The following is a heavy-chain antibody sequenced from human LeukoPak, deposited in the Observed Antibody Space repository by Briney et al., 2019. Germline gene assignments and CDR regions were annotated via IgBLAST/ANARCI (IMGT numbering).Heavy chain of an antibody. J-gene: IGHJ4*02. CDR2: IKGDESAR. D-gene: IGHD1-26*01. Sequence: GGSLRLSCAASGFTFSNHWMAWVRQAPGKGLEWVANIKGDESARHQADSVKGRFTISRDNAQNSVYLQMSSLRGEDTAVYYCARDVGGSLDYWGQGTLVTVSS. V-gene: IGHV3-7*01. CDR1: GFTFSNHW. CDR3: ARDVGGSLDY.